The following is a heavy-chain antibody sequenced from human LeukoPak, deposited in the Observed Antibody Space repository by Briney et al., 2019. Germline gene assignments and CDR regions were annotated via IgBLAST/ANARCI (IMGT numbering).Heavy chain of an antibody. V-gene: IGHV4-59*01. CDR1: GGSISSYY. CDR2: IYYSGST. CDR3: ARDLQGYCSGGSCYKGYDAFDI. Sequence: PSETLSLTCTISGGSISSYYWNWIRQPPGKGLEWIGYIYYSGSTNYNPSLKSRVTISVDTSKNQFSLKLSSVTAADTAVYYCARDLQGYCSGGSCYKGYDAFDIWGQGTMVTVSS. J-gene: IGHJ3*02. D-gene: IGHD2-15*01.